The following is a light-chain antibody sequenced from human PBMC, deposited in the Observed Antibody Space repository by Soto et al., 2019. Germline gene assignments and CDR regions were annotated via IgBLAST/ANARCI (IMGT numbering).Light chain of an antibody. CDR1: GNDVGAYNY. CDR3: CSYAGGYHYL. V-gene: IGLV2-11*01. Sequence: QSALTQPRSVSGSPGQSVTISCTGTGNDVGAYNYVSWYQQHPGRPPKLLIYGVVRWPSGVPDRFSGSKSGNTASLTISGLQAEDEADYFCCSYAGGYHYLFGNGTKVTV. CDR2: GVV. J-gene: IGLJ1*01.